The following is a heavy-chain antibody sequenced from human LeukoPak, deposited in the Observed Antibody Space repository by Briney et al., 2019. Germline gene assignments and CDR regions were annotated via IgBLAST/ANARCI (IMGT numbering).Heavy chain of an antibody. D-gene: IGHD6-19*01. CDR3: ARDRDSSGWYNYYGMDV. Sequence: GGSLRLSCAASGFTFSSYSMSWVRQAPWKGLEWVANIKQDGSEKYYVDSVKGRFTISRDNAKNSLYLQMNSLRAEDTAVYYCARDRDSSGWYNYYGMDVWGQGTTVTVSS. CDR1: GFTFSSYS. V-gene: IGHV3-7*01. J-gene: IGHJ6*02. CDR2: IKQDGSEK.